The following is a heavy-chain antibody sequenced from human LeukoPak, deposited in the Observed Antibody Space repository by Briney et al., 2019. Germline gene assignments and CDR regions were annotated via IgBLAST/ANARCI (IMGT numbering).Heavy chain of an antibody. J-gene: IGHJ4*02. D-gene: IGHD4-23*01. V-gene: IGHV1-69*04. Sequence: GASVKVSCKASGGTFSSYAIIWVRQAPGQGLEWMGRIIPILGIANYAQKFQGRVTITADKSTSTAYMELSSLRSEDTAVYYCARDSSPTVVTPNTRSFDYWGQGTLVTVSS. CDR3: ARDSSPTVVTPNTRSFDY. CDR2: IIPILGIA. CDR1: GGTFSSYA.